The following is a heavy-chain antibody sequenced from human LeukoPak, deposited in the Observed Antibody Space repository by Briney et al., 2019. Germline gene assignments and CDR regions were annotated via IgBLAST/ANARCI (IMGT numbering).Heavy chain of an antibody. CDR2: INHSGST. CDR1: GYSISSGYY. CDR3: ARLPDSSGYFFDY. Sequence: SETLSLTCTVSGYSISSGYYWGWIRQPPGKGLEWIGEINHSGSTNYNPSLKSRVTISVDTSKNQFSLKLSSVTAADTAVYYCARLPDSSGYFFDYWGQGTLVTVSS. J-gene: IGHJ4*02. V-gene: IGHV4-38-2*02. D-gene: IGHD3-22*01.